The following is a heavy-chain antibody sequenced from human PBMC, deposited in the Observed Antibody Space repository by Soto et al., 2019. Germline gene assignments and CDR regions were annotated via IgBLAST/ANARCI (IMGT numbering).Heavy chain of an antibody. Sequence: QVQLQESGPGLVKPSQTLSLTCTVSGGSISSCDYYWSWIRQPPGKGLEWIGYIYYSGSTYYNPSLTRRVTISVDTYKNQFSLKLSSVTAEDTAGYYCAIATVNNPFDYWGQVTLVTVSS. CDR3: AIATVNNPFDY. D-gene: IGHD4-17*01. J-gene: IGHJ4*02. CDR2: IYYSGST. CDR1: GGSISSCDYY. V-gene: IGHV4-30-4*01.